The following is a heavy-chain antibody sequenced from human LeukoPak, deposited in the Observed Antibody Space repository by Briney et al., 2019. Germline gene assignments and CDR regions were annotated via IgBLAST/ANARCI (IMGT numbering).Heavy chain of an antibody. D-gene: IGHD3-22*01. CDR2: IKQDGSEK. V-gene: IGHV3-7*01. Sequence: GGSLRLSCAASGFTFTTYWMSWVRQAPGKGLEWVANIKQDGSEKYYVDSVKGRFTISRDNAKNSLYLQMNNLRAEDTAVYYCAKGSKAVVFTRDHYMDVWGKGTTVTFSS. CDR1: GFTFTTYW. J-gene: IGHJ6*03. CDR3: AKGSKAVVFTRDHYMDV.